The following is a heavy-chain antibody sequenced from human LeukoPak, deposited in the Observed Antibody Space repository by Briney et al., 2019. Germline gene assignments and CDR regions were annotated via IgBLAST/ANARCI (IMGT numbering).Heavy chain of an antibody. V-gene: IGHV4-4*07. CDR3: ARDQWYSGNNNDYHSFAY. CDR1: GGSMTIYG. D-gene: IGHD1-26*01. J-gene: IGHJ4*02. Sequence: AETLSLTCTVSGGSMTIYGWNWIRQPAGEGLEGIGRMYASGTTTHTPPLKRRRIMSIATSENQFSLKLNSVTAAASAVYFCARDQWYSGNNNDYHSFAYWGQGTLVTVSS. CDR2: MYASGTT.